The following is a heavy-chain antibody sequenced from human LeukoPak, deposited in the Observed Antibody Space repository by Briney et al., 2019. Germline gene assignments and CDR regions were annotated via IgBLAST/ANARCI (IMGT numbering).Heavy chain of an antibody. Sequence: GVSLRLSCAASGFSFSSYAMSWVRQAPGKGLEWVSTITGGGGSAYYADSVKGRFTISRDNSKDTFYLQMNSLRVEDTAVYYCAKARIAATIYPKEVNFDYWGQGTLVTVSS. V-gene: IGHV3-23*01. CDR3: AKARIAATIYPKEVNFDY. CDR2: ITGGGGSA. D-gene: IGHD5-12*01. J-gene: IGHJ4*02. CDR1: GFSFSSYA.